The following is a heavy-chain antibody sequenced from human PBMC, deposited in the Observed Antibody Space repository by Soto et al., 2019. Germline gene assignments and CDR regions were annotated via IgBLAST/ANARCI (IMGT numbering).Heavy chain of an antibody. V-gene: IGHV3-33*01. D-gene: IGHD1-7*01. CDR2: IWNDGTNP. Sequence: QVQLVESGGGVVQPGRSLRLSCAASGFTFSSYGMHWVRLTPGKGLEWVALIWNDGTNPYYADSVQGRFTISRDNSKNTLYLQMNRLSAEDTAVYYCARDNVASINYFWFDPRGQGTLVTVSS. CDR3: ARDNVASINYFWFDP. CDR1: GFTFSSYG. J-gene: IGHJ5*02.